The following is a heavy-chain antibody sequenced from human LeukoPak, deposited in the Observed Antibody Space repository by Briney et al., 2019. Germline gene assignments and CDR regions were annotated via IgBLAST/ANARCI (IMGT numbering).Heavy chain of an antibody. J-gene: IGHJ4*02. CDR1: GGSISSGGYY. CDR3: ARVTSGYNYGFDY. D-gene: IGHD5-18*01. Sequence: SETLSLTCTVSGGSISSGGYYRSWIRQHPGKGLEWIGYIYYSGSTYYNPSLRSRVTISVDTSKNQFSLNLSSVTAADTAVYYCARVTSGYNYGFDYWGQGTLVTVSS. V-gene: IGHV4-31*03. CDR2: IYYSGST.